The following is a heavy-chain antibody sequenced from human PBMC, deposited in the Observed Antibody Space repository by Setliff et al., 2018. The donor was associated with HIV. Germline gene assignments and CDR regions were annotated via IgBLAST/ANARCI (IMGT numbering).Heavy chain of an antibody. D-gene: IGHD1-26*01. CDR1: GYSFTSYW. CDR2: IYPGDSHV. V-gene: IGHV5-51*01. Sequence: GESLKISCKGSGYSFTSYWIGWVRQMPGKGLEWMGIIYPGDSHVRYSPSFQGQVTISADKSISTAYLQWSSLKASDTAMYYGASFVHSSGSYRDAFDIWGQGTMVTVSS. J-gene: IGHJ3*02. CDR3: ASFVHSSGSYRDAFDI.